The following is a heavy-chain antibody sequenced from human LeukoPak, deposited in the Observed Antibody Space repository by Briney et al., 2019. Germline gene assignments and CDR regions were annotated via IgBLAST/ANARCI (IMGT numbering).Heavy chain of an antibody. CDR1: GGSISSYY. D-gene: IGHD3-3*01. CDR3: ARYYDFWKNYYYYMDV. CDR2: IYYSGST. V-gene: IGHV4-59*01. J-gene: IGHJ6*03. Sequence: PSKTLSLTCTVSGGSISSYYWSWIRQPPGKGLEWIGYIYYSGSTNYNPSLKSRVTISVDTSKNQFSLKLSSVTAADTAVYYCARYYDFWKNYYYYMDVWGKGTTVTVSS.